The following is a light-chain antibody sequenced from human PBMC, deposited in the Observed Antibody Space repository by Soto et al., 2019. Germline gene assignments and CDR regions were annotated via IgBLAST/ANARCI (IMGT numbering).Light chain of an antibody. J-gene: IGLJ2*01. CDR1: SSDVGGYNY. V-gene: IGLV2-8*01. Sequence: QSALTQPPSASGSPGQSVTISCTGTSSDVGGYNYVSWYQYHPGKAPKLMIYEVSQRPSGVPDRFSGSKSGNTASLTVSGLQADDEADYYCSSYAGSNFVVFGGGTKLTVL. CDR2: EVS. CDR3: SSYAGSNFVV.